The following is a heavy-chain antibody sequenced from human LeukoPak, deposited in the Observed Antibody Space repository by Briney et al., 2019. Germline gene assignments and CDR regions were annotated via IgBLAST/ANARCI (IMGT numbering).Heavy chain of an antibody. V-gene: IGHV3-7*04. CDR2: IKEDGSER. J-gene: IGHJ5*02. CDR3: ARYRGSGCFDP. Sequence: GGSLRLSCAASGFIFSSYWMSWVRQAPGKGLAWVASIKEDGSERYYVDSAKGRFTISRDNAQNSLYLQMNSLRAEDTAVYYCARYRGSGCFDPWGQGTLVTVSS. CDR1: GFIFSSYW. D-gene: IGHD2-15*01.